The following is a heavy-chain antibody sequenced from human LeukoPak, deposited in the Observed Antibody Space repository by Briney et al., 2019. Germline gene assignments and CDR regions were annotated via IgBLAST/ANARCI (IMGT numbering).Heavy chain of an antibody. V-gene: IGHV3-7*01. CDR1: GFTFRDYW. CDR3: ARFIAAAGTLFSGFDP. J-gene: IGHJ5*02. D-gene: IGHD6-13*01. Sequence: GGSLRLSCSASGFTFRDYWMSWVRQAPGKGLESVANMNQDGTVTYYVDSVKGRFTISRDNAKSTLYLQMNSLRAEDTAVYYCARFIAAAGTLFSGFDPWGQGTLVTVSP. CDR2: MNQDGTVT.